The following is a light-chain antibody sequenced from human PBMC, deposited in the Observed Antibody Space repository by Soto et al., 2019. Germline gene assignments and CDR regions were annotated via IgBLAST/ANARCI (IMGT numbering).Light chain of an antibody. J-gene: IGKJ1*01. CDR2: DAS. CDR3: QVRDVWPS. V-gene: IGKV3-11*01. Sequence: IVLTQSPVTLALSPGGRAVLSCRASQSVSTSLAWYQHKPGQAPRLFIYDASKRAPGVPARFSGSGSGTDFTLTISSLEPEDFAVYYCQVRDVWPSFGQGTKVEIK. CDR1: QSVSTS.